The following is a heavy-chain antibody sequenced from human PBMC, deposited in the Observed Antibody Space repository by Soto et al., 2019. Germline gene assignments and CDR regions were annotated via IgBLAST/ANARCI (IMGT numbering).Heavy chain of an antibody. J-gene: IGHJ6*02. Sequence: PGGSLRLSCAASGFTFSSYGMHWVRQAPGKGLEWVAVIWYDGSNKYYADSVKGRFTISRDNSKNTLYLQMNSLRAEDTAVYYCARDPSYCTNGVCYTPGYGMDVWGQGTTVTVYS. CDR1: GFTFSSYG. D-gene: IGHD2-8*01. CDR2: IWYDGSNK. CDR3: ARDPSYCTNGVCYTPGYGMDV. V-gene: IGHV3-33*01.